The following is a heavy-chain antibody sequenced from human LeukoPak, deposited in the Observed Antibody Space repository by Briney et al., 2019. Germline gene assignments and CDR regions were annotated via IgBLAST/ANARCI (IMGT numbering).Heavy chain of an antibody. J-gene: IGHJ4*02. CDR1: GYTSTGYY. D-gene: IGHD3-3*01. Sequence: ASVKVSCKASGYTSTGYYIHWVRQAPGQGLEWMGWINPDSGGTNYAQKFQGRVTVTRDTSISTAYMELSRPRSDDTAVYYCARVPRVTVFGVVRRGQDYFDYWGQGTLDTVSS. CDR3: ARVPRVTVFGVVRRGQDYFDY. V-gene: IGHV1-2*02. CDR2: INPDSGGT.